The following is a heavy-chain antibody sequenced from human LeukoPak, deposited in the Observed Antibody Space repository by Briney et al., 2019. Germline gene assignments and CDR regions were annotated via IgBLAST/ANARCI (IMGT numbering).Heavy chain of an antibody. J-gene: IGHJ4*02. CDR1: GFTFSSYE. Sequence: PGGSLRLSCAASGFTFSSYEMNWVRQAPGKGLEWVSYISSSGSTIYYADSVKGRFTISRDNAKNSLYLQMNSLRAEDTAVYYCARADVDTTGFDYWGQGTLVTVSS. V-gene: IGHV3-48*03. CDR2: ISSSGSTI. D-gene: IGHD5-18*01. CDR3: ARADVDTTGFDY.